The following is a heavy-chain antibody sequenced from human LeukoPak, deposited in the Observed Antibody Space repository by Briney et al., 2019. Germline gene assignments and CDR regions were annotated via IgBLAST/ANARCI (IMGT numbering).Heavy chain of an antibody. V-gene: IGHV4-39*07. CDR2: IYYSGST. J-gene: IGHJ4*02. D-gene: IGHD6-13*01. CDR1: GGSISSSSYY. Sequence: SETLSLTCTVSGGSISSSSYYWGWIRQPPGKGLEWIGSIYYSGSTYYNPSLKSRVTISVDTSKNQFSLKLSSVTAADTAVYYCARVKMGIAAAGTGFDYWGQGTLVTVSS. CDR3: ARVKMGIAAAGTGFDY.